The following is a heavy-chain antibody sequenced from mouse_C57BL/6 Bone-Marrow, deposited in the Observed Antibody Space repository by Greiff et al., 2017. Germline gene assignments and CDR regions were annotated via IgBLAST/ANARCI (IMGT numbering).Heavy chain of an antibody. J-gene: IGHJ3*01. CDR3: ARGGAGSFAY. D-gene: IGHD3-3*01. V-gene: IGHV1-81*01. CDR1: GYTFTSYG. CDR2: IYPRSGNT. Sequence: QVQLQQSGAELARPGASVKLSCKASGYTFTSYGISWVKQRTGQGLEWIGEIYPRSGNTYYNEKFKGKATLTADKSSSTAYMELRSLTSGDSGVYFCARGGAGSFAYWGQGTLVTVSA.